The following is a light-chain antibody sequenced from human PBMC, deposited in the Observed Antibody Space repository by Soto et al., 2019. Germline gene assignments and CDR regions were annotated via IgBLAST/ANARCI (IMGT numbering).Light chain of an antibody. V-gene: IGKV1-39*01. J-gene: IGKJ4*01. Sequence: DIQMTQSPSSLSASVGDRVTITCRASQSISAYLNWYQQKPGEAPKLLIYVASNLQSGVPSRFSGSGSGTDFTLTIRSLQPADSATYYCQQTYDSPLTFGGGTKVEIK. CDR2: VAS. CDR1: QSISAY. CDR3: QQTYDSPLT.